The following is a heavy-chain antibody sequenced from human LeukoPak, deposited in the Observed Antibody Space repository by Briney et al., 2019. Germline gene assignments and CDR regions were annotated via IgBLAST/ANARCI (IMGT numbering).Heavy chain of an antibody. Sequence: TSETLSLTCTVSGGSFSDYSWSWIRQPPGKGLEWIGEINHSGSTNYNPSLKSRVTISVDTSKNQFSLKLSSVTAADTAVYYCARGRSSSSWMGNSRYWFDPWGQGTPVTVSS. CDR3: ARGRSSSSWMGNSRYWFDP. V-gene: IGHV4-34*01. CDR1: GGSFSDYS. CDR2: INHSGST. J-gene: IGHJ5*02. D-gene: IGHD6-13*01.